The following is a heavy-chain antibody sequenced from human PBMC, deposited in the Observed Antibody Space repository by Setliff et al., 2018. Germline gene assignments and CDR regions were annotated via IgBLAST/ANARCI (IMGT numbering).Heavy chain of an antibody. J-gene: IGHJ6*03. CDR3: AKAPEAGSYYYYYMDV. Sequence: GASVKVSCKASGYTFSANAIHWVRQAPGQRLEWMGFIYTDNGNTKYSKNFQDRVAITRDTSASTAYMELSSLRSEDTAVYYCAKAPEAGSYYYYYMDVWGKGTTVTVSS. V-gene: IGHV1-3*04. CDR1: GYTFSANA. CDR2: IYTDNGNT.